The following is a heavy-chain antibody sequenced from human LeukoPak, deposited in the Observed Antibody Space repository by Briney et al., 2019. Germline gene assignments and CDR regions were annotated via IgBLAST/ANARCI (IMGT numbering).Heavy chain of an antibody. CDR2: IYHSGST. CDR1: GYSISSDYY. D-gene: IGHD5-18*01. Sequence: PSETLSLTCTVSGYSISSDYYWVWIRQPPGKGLEWIGSIYHSGSTYYNPSLESRVTISMDTSKNQFSLTLSSVTAADTALYFCARSDTPFYYYYCMDVWGKGTTVTVSS. CDR3: ARSDTPFYYYYCMDV. V-gene: IGHV4-38-2*02. J-gene: IGHJ6*03.